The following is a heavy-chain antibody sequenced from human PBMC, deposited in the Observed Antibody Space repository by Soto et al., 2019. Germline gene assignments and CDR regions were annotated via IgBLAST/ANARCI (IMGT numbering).Heavy chain of an antibody. J-gene: IGHJ4*02. CDR2: ITGDGAIT. CDR1: GFSFSRFW. Sequence: EVQLVESGGGLVQPGGSLRLSCVASGFSFSRFWMHWVRRVPGKGLVWVSRITGDGAITTYADSVRGRFTISRDNAKSTVYLKMDSLRAEDTAVYYCATLNSFGSDYWGQGTPVTVSS. CDR3: ATLNSFGSDY. V-gene: IGHV3-74*01. D-gene: IGHD5-18*01.